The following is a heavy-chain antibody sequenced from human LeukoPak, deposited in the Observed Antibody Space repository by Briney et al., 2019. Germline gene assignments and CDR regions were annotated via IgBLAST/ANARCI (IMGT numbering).Heavy chain of an antibody. CDR3: AKSTYDSSGYYYWDAFDI. CDR2: ISGSGGST. J-gene: IGHJ3*02. CDR1: GFTFSSYA. Sequence: GGSLRLSCAASGFTFSSYAMSWVRQAPGKGLEWVSAISGSGGSTYYADSVKGRFTISRDNSKNTLYLQMNSLRAEDTAVYYCAKSTYDSSGYYYWDAFDIWGQGTMVTVSS. V-gene: IGHV3-23*01. D-gene: IGHD3-22*01.